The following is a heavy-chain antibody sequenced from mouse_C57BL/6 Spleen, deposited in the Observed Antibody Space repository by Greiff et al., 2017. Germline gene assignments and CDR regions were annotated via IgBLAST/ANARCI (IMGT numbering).Heavy chain of an antibody. J-gene: IGHJ4*01. V-gene: IGHV1-50*01. CDR2: IDPSDSYT. CDR3: ASITTVSSTLYAMDY. D-gene: IGHD1-1*01. Sequence: QVQLQQPGAELVKPGASVKLSCKASGYTFTSYWMQWVKQRPGQGLEWIGEIDPSDSYTNYNQKFKGKATLTEDTSSSTAYMQLSSLTSEDSAVYYCASITTVSSTLYAMDYWGQGTSVTVSS. CDR1: GYTFTSYW.